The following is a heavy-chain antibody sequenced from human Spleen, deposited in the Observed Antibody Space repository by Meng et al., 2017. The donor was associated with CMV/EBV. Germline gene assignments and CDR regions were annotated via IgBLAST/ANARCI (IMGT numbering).Heavy chain of an antibody. CDR3: ATALFYGDYCFDY. D-gene: IGHD4-17*01. V-gene: IGHV1-46*01. J-gene: IGHJ4*02. CDR1: GYTFISYY. Sequence: QLQLVQSGAEVKKPWASVRVSCKASGYTFISYYMHWVRQAPGQGLEWMGIINPSGGSTSCAQKFQGRVTMTRDTSTSTVYMELSSLRSEDTAVYYCATALFYGDYCFDYWGQGTLVTVSS. CDR2: INPSGGST.